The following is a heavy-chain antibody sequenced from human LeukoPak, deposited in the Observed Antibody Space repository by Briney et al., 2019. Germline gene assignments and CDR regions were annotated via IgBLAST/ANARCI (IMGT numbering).Heavy chain of an antibody. CDR1: GFTFSSYA. J-gene: IGHJ4*02. Sequence: GGSLRLSCAASGFTFSSYAMSWVRQAPGKGLEWVSAISGSGGSTYYAGSVKGRFTISRDNSKNTLYLQMNSLRAEDTAVYYCARGPGYQLLLSFDYWGQGTLVTVSS. CDR3: ARGPGYQLLLSFDY. V-gene: IGHV3-23*01. D-gene: IGHD2-2*01. CDR2: ISGSGGST.